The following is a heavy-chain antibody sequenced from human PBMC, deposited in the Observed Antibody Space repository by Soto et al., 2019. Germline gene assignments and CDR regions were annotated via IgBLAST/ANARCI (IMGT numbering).Heavy chain of an antibody. V-gene: IGHV3-7*01. J-gene: IGHJ3*02. Sequence: PGGSLRLSCAASGFTFSNYWMNWFRQAPGKGLEWVANINRDGSTDYCADSVKGRFTISRDNAKKSLYLQMNILRAEDTAVYYCTRRIGVVPAAVDAFDIWGQGTMVTVSS. CDR1: GFTFSNYW. CDR3: TRRIGVVPAAVDAFDI. CDR2: INRDGSTD. D-gene: IGHD2-2*01.